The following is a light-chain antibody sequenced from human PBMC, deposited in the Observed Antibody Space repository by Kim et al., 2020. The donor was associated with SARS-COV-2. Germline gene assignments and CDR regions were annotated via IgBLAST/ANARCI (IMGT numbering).Light chain of an antibody. Sequence: PGERATLSCGASQSVSSNYLAWLQQKPGLAPRLLIYDASTRATGIPDRFSGSGSGTDFTLTISRLEPEDFAVYFCQQYGSSPRTFGQGTKVDIK. CDR1: QSVSSNY. CDR3: QQYGSSPRT. J-gene: IGKJ1*01. CDR2: DAS. V-gene: IGKV3D-20*01.